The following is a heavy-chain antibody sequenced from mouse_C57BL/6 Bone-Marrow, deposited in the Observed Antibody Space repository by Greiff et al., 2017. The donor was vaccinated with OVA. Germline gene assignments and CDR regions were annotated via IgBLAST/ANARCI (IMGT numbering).Heavy chain of an antibody. CDR3: ARSNSFAY. CDR1: GFTFTDYY. Sequence: EVKVIESGGGLVQPGGSLSLSCAASGFTFTDYYMSWVRQPPGKALEWLGFIRNKANGYTTEYSASVKGRFTISRDNSQSILYLQMNALRAEDSATYYCARSNSFAYWGQGTLVTVSA. CDR2: IRNKANGYTT. V-gene: IGHV7-3*01. J-gene: IGHJ3*01.